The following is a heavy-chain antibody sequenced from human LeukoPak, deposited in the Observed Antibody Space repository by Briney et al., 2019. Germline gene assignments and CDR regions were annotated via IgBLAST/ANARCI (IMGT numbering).Heavy chain of an antibody. V-gene: IGHV4-39*01. CDR1: GGSISNSYYY. CDR3: ARHIDSVRFLDF. D-gene: IGHD4-17*01. CDR2: VFYSGNT. J-gene: IGHJ4*02. Sequence: SETLSITCTVSGGSISNSYYYWGWIRRLPGKGLEWIGTVFYSGNTYYNPSLKGRVTISVDTSQNQFSLNLRSVTAADTGVYYCARHIDSVRFLDFWGQGTLVTVSS.